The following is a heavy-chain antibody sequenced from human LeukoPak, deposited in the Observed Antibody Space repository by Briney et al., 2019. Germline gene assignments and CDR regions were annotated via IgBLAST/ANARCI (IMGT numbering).Heavy chain of an antibody. CDR2: IYHSGST. V-gene: IGHV4-4*02. CDR1: GGSISSSNW. Sequence: SGTLSLTCAVSGGSISSSNWWSWVRQPPGKGLEWIGEIYHSGSTNYNPSLKSRVTISVDKSKNQFSLKLSSVTAADTAVYYCARADYDFWSGYFDYYYGMDVWGQGTTVTVSS. J-gene: IGHJ6*02. CDR3: ARADYDFWSGYFDYYYGMDV. D-gene: IGHD3-3*01.